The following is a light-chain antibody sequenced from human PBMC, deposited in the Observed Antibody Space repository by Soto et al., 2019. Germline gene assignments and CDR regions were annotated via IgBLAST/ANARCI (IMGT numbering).Light chain of an antibody. CDR1: QSISNY. Sequence: DIQMTQSPSSLSASVGDRITITCRASQSISNYLNWYQQKPGTAPKLLIYGASRLQSGVPSRFSGSGSGTDFTLTINSLQPEDFATYYCQQGYNTPRTFGQGTKVEIK. CDR2: GAS. V-gene: IGKV1-39*01. CDR3: QQGYNTPRT. J-gene: IGKJ1*01.